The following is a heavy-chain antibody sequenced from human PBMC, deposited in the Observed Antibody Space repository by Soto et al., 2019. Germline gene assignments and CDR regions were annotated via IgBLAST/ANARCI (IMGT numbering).Heavy chain of an antibody. V-gene: IGHV4-31*03. CDR1: GGSISSGGYY. J-gene: IGHJ3*02. CDR2: IYYSGST. Sequence: NPSETLSLTCTVSGGSISSGGYYWSWIRQHPGKGLEWIGYIYYSGSTYYNPSLKSRVTISVDTSKNQFSLKLSSVTAADTAVYYCARNRDDQDDAFDIWGQGTMVTVSS. CDR3: ARNRDDQDDAFDI.